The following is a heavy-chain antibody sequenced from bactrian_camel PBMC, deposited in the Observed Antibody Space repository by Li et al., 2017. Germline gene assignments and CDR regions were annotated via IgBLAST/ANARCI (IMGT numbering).Heavy chain of an antibody. D-gene: IGHD6*01. CDR3: VRDRSTQVAGPSG. J-gene: IGHJ4*01. CDR1: GFTFGDDSH. V-gene: IGHV3S55*01. Sequence: HVQLVESGGGLVQPGGSLRLSCTASGFTFGDDSHMGWYRQAPGNDCEPVSTISDDGSTYYSDSVKGRFTISRDNAKNTVYLQMNSLKPEDTAVYYCVRDRSTQVAGPSGWGQGTQVTVS. CDR2: ISDDGST.